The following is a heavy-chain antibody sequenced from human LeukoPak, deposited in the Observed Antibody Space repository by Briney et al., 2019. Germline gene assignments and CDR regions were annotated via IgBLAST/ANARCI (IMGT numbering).Heavy chain of an antibody. CDR1: GFTFSSYA. V-gene: IGHV3-23*01. CDR2: SSVSGGST. CDR3: AKDCRGSGGSCYYYYGMDV. J-gene: IGHJ6*02. D-gene: IGHD2-15*01. Sequence: GSLRLSCAASGFTFSSYAMSWVRQAPAKGLEWVSSSSVSGGSTYYADSVKGRFAISRDNSKNTLYLQMNSLRAEDTAVYYCAKDCRGSGGSCYYYYGMDVWGQGTTVTVSS.